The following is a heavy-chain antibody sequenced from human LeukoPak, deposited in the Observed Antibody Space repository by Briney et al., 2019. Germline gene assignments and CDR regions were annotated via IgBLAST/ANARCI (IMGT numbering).Heavy chain of an antibody. J-gene: IGHJ4*02. CDR2: INHSGST. Sequence: PSETLSLTRAVYGGSFSGYYWSWIGQPPGKGREGIGEINHSGSTNYNPSLKSRVTISVDTSKNQFYLKLSSVTAADTAVYYCATALSLWWAPIGYWGQGTLVTVSS. V-gene: IGHV4-34*01. CDR1: GGSFSGYY. D-gene: IGHD2-21*01. CDR3: ATALSLWWAPIGY.